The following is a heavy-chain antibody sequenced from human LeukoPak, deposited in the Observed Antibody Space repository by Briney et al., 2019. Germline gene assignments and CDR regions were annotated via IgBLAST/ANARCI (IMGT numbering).Heavy chain of an antibody. Sequence: PGGSLRLSCAASGFTFDDYGMSWVRQAPGKGLEWVSGINWNGGSTGYADSVKGRFTISRDNAKNSLYLQMNSLRAEDTALYYCAKDFRIAAAGTEGPFDYWGQGTLVTVSS. V-gene: IGHV3-20*04. D-gene: IGHD6-13*01. J-gene: IGHJ4*02. CDR2: INWNGGST. CDR3: AKDFRIAAAGTEGPFDY. CDR1: GFTFDDYG.